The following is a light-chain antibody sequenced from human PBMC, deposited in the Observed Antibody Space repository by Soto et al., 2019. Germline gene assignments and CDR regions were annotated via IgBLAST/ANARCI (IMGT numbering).Light chain of an antibody. Sequence: AIQMTQSPSSLPTSVGDTVTITCRASQDIRDDLTWYQQKGGKAPKLLIYAASRLQGGVPSRFSGSVSGTDFTLTISSLQPEDFATYYCLQDYDFPRTFGQGTKVDIK. CDR3: LQDYDFPRT. CDR1: QDIRDD. CDR2: AAS. V-gene: IGKV1-6*01. J-gene: IGKJ1*01.